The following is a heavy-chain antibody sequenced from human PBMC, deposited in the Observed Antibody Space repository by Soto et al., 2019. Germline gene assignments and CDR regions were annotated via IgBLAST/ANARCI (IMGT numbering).Heavy chain of an antibody. Sequence: EVQLLESGGGLVQPGGSLRLSCAASGLPFSSHAMSWVRQAPGKGLEWVSSISISGGNTYYADSVRGRFTISRDNSKNMLYLHMNSLTAEDTAIYYCANEIRPNDYWGQGTLVTDSS. CDR1: GLPFSSHA. CDR3: ANEIRPNDY. CDR2: ISISGGNT. J-gene: IGHJ4*02. D-gene: IGHD4-17*01. V-gene: IGHV3-23*01.